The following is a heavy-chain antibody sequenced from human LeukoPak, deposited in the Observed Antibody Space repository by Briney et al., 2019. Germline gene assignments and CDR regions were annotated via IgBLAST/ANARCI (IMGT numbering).Heavy chain of an antibody. CDR2: ISGGGVST. J-gene: IGHJ4*02. CDR3: AKDALISFRGAWSQSDY. D-gene: IGHD3-16*02. CDR1: GFTFSNSA. V-gene: IGHV3-23*01. Sequence: GGSLRLSCAASGFTFSNSAMSWVRQAPGKGLEWVSSISGGGVSTYYADSVKGRFTISRDNSKNTLYLQMNSLRAEDTAVYYCAKDALISFRGAWSQSDYWGQGALVTVSS.